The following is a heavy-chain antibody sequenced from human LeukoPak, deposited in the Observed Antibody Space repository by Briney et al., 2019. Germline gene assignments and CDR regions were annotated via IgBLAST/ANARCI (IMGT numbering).Heavy chain of an antibody. J-gene: IGHJ3*02. D-gene: IGHD5-18*01. CDR3: ARHTKSGYSYGFDAFHI. CDR2: ISYSGST. V-gene: IGHV4-39*01. Sequence: SGTLSLTCTVSGGSISSSNYNWGWIRQSPGKGLEWIGIISYSGSTYSNPSLKSRVTISVDTSKNHFSLKLTSVTAADTAVYYCARHTKSGYSYGFDAFHIWGQGTMVTVSS. CDR1: GGSISSSNYN.